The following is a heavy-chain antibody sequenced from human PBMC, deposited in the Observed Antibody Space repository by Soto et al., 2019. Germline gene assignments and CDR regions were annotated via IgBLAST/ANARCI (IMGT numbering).Heavy chain of an antibody. D-gene: IGHD6-19*01. J-gene: IGHJ3*02. CDR2: ISSNGGST. Sequence: GGSLRLSCSASGFTFSSYAMHWVRQAPGKGLEYVSAISSNGGSTNYADSVKGRFTISRDNSKNTLYLQMSSLRAEDTAVYYCVKVVGSSGWSDAFDIWGQGTVVTVSS. CDR3: VKVVGSSGWSDAFDI. V-gene: IGHV3-64D*06. CDR1: GFTFSSYA.